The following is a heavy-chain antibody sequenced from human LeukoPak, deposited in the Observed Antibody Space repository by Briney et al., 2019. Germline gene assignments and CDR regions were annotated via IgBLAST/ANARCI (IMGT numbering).Heavy chain of an antibody. V-gene: IGHV3-30*04. CDR3: ARATRGGVVIIHGMDV. J-gene: IGHJ6*02. Sequence: QAGRSLRLSCAASAFTFNSYVLHWVRQAPGKGLEWVALISYDGRNTYYADSVRGRFTISRDNSKNTLYLQMNSLRAEDTAVYYCARATRGGVVIIHGMDVWGQGTTVTVSS. CDR1: AFTFNSYV. CDR2: ISYDGRNT. D-gene: IGHD3-3*01.